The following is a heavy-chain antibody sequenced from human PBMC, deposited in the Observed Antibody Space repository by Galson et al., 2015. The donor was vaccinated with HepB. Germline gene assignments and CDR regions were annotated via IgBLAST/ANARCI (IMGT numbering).Heavy chain of an antibody. J-gene: IGHJ4*02. V-gene: IGHV3-9*01. D-gene: IGHD6-6*01. CDR2: ISWNSGSI. CDR3: AKALNKYSTLYYFDY. Sequence: YLRLSCAASGFTFDDYAMHWVRQAPGKGLEWVSGISWNSGSIGYADSVKGRFTISRDNAKNSLYLQMNSLRAEDTALYYCAKALNKYSTLYYFDYWGQGTLVTVSS. CDR1: GFTFDDYA.